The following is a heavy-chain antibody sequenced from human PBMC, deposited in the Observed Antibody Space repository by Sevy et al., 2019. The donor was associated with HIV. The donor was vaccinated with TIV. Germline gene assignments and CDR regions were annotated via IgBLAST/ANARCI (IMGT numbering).Heavy chain of an antibody. CDR2: IFNDGINK. Sequence: GGSLRLSCAASGFIFGRYGMHWVRQAPGKGLEWVAAIFNDGINKYFAGSVKGRFTISRDNSKNTLYLEMNSLRAEDTAVYYCARESGSDWYLDYWGQGTLVTVSS. J-gene: IGHJ4*02. V-gene: IGHV3-33*01. CDR1: GFIFGRYG. CDR3: ARESGSDWYLDY. D-gene: IGHD2-21*02.